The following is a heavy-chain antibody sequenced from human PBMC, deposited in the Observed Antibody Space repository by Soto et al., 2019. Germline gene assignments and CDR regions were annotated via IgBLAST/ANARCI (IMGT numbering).Heavy chain of an antibody. D-gene: IGHD2-15*01. Sequence: QVQLVQSGAEVKKPGSSVKVSCKASGGTFSSYAISWVRQAPGQGLEWMGGIIPIFGTANYAQKFQGRVTISADESTSTACMELSSLRSEDTAVYYCMRDLSGGNSEMNAFDIWGQGTMVTVSS. CDR1: GGTFSSYA. CDR3: MRDLSGGNSEMNAFDI. J-gene: IGHJ3*02. V-gene: IGHV1-69*12. CDR2: IIPIFGTA.